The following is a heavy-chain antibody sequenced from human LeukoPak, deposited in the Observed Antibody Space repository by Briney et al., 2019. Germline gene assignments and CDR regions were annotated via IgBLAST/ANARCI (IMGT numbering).Heavy chain of an antibody. D-gene: IGHD2-2*01. CDR3: AKGGPPYCSSTSCASRFDY. CDR2: ISYDGSNK. Sequence: PGGSLRLSCAASGFTFSSYAMHWVRQAPGKGLEWVAVISYDGSNKYYADSVKGRFTISRDNSKNTLYLQMNSLRAEDTAVYYCAKGGPPYCSSTSCASRFDYWGQGTLVTVSS. CDR1: GFTFSSYA. J-gene: IGHJ4*02. V-gene: IGHV3-30-3*01.